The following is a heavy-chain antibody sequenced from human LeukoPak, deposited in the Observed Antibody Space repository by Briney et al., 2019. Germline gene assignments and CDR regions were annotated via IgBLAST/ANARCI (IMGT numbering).Heavy chain of an antibody. CDR3: ARFSGSYFDY. Sequence: SETLSLTCTVSGGSISSSGYFWGWIRQPPGKGLEWIGSMSFSGSTYYNPSLKSRVTISVDKSKNQFSLNLSSVTAADTAVYYSARFSGSYFDYWGQGTLVTASS. CDR1: GGSISSSGYF. V-gene: IGHV4-39*01. J-gene: IGHJ4*03. CDR2: MSFSGST. D-gene: IGHD1-26*01.